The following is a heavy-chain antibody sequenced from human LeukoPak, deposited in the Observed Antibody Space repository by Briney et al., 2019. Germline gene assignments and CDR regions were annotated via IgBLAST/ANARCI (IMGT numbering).Heavy chain of an antibody. V-gene: IGHV3-74*01. CDR3: IRTLIVATSPYMDV. CDR1: GFTFSSYW. Sequence: GGSLRLSCAASGFTFSSYWMHWVRQAPGKGLVWVSRVNSDGAGTNYADSVEGRFTISRDNAKNTVYLQMNSLRAEDTAIYYCIRTLIVATSPYMDVWGRGTTVSVSS. D-gene: IGHD5-12*01. J-gene: IGHJ6*03. CDR2: VNSDGAGT.